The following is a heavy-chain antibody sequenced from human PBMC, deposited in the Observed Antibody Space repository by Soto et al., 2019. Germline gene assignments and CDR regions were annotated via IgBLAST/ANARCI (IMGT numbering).Heavy chain of an antibody. CDR2: ISYDGSNK. D-gene: IGHD6-19*01. CDR3: ARGHAYSSGGNYGMDV. CDR1: GFTFSSYA. J-gene: IGHJ6*01. V-gene: IGHV3-30-3*01. Sequence: QVQLVESGGGVVQPGRSLRLSCAASGFTFSSYAMHWVRQAPGKGLEWVAVISYDGSNKYYADSVKGRFTISRDNSKNTLYLQMNSLRAEDTAVYYCARGHAYSSGGNYGMDVW.